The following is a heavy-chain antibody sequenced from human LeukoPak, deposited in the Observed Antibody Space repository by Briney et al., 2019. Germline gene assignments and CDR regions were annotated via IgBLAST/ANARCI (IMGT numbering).Heavy chain of an antibody. CDR3: ARAVRYSSSSKRRRYYYYMDV. Sequence: ASVKVSCKASGYTFTGYYIHWVRQAPGQGLEWMGWINPNSGGTNYAQKFQGRVTMTRDTSISTAYMELSSLRSEDTAVYYCARAVRYSSSSKRRRYYYYMDVWGKGTTVTVSS. D-gene: IGHD6-6*01. CDR2: INPNSGGT. CDR1: GYTFTGYY. V-gene: IGHV1-2*02. J-gene: IGHJ6*03.